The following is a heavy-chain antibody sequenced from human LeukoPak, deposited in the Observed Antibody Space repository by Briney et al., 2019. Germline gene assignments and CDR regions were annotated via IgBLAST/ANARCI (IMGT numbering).Heavy chain of an antibody. Sequence: GGSLRLSCEASGFTFGNFGMTWVRQAPGKGLQWVSGITGSSTWTYYAASVKGRFTVSRGNSQNTLHLQMNSLGADDTAVYYCARELVSSGTGYFDLWGRGTLVTVSS. J-gene: IGHJ2*01. CDR2: ITGSSTWT. V-gene: IGHV3-23*01. CDR3: ARELVSSGTGYFDL. D-gene: IGHD3-10*01. CDR1: GFTFGNFG.